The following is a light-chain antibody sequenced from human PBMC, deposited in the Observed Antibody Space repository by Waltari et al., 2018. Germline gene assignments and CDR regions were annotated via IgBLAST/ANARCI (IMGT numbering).Light chain of an antibody. Sequence: EVVLTQSPGPLSLSPWERATLSCRASQSVSSSYLAWYNQKPGQAPRLLIYGASNRATGIPDRIIGSGSGTDFTLTITRLEPEDFAVYYCQHYGNSVWTFGQGTKVEIK. CDR1: QSVSSSY. CDR3: QHYGNSVWT. V-gene: IGKV3-20*01. CDR2: GAS. J-gene: IGKJ1*01.